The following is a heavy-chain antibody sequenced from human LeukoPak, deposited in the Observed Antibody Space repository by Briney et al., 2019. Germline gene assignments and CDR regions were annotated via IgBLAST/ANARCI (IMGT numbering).Heavy chain of an antibody. CDR2: INPNSGGT. CDR1: GYTFTGYY. CDR3: ARDLGSGWIIVDY. D-gene: IGHD6-19*01. V-gene: IGHV1-2*02. Sequence: ASVKVSCKASGYTFTGYYIHWVRQAPGQGLEWMGWINPNSGGTSSAQKFQGRVTLTRDTSISTAYLELSSLRSDDTAVYYCARDLGSGWIIVDYWGQGTLVTVSS. J-gene: IGHJ4*02.